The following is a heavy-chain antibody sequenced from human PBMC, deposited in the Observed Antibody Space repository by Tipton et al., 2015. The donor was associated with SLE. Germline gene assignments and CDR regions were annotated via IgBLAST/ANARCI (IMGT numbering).Heavy chain of an antibody. Sequence: SLRLSCAASGFTFSSYSMNWVRQAPGKGLEWVSSISSSSSTYYADSVKGRFTISRDNSKDTLYLQMNSLRAEDTAVYYCALRPGLGFDHWGQGTLVTVSS. CDR3: ALRPGLGFDH. J-gene: IGHJ4*02. D-gene: IGHD6-19*01. CDR2: ISSSSST. V-gene: IGHV3-21*04. CDR1: GFTFSSYS.